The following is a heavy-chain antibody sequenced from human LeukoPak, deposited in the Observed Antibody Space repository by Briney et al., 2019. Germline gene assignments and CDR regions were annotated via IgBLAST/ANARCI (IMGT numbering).Heavy chain of an antibody. J-gene: IGHJ5*02. Sequence: PSETLSLTCTVSGGSISSYYWSWLRQPPGKGLEWIGYIYYSGSTNYNPSLKSRVTISVDTSKNQFSLKLSSVTAADTAVYYCARVTSEYYDFWSGYYPPSNWFDPWGQGTLVTVSS. CDR2: IYYSGST. D-gene: IGHD3-3*01. CDR3: ARVTSEYYDFWSGYYPPSNWFDP. V-gene: IGHV4-59*01. CDR1: GGSISSYY.